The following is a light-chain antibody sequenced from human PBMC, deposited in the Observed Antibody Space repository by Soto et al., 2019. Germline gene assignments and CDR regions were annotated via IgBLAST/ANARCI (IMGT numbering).Light chain of an antibody. CDR2: GAS. Sequence: IVLTQSPGTLSLSPGERATLSCRASQSVSSSNLAWYQQKPGQAPRLLIYGASSRATGIPDRFSGSGSGTDFTLTISRLEPEDFAVYYCQQYGSSTYAFGQGTNLEIK. V-gene: IGKV3-20*01. CDR3: QQYGSSTYA. J-gene: IGKJ2*01. CDR1: QSVSSSN.